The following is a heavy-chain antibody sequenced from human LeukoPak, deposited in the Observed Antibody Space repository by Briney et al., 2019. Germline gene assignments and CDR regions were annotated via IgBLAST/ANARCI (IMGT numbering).Heavy chain of an antibody. D-gene: IGHD3-16*02. J-gene: IGHJ4*02. V-gene: IGHV4-39*01. CDR3: ARGMGYDYVWGSYRPGPYYFDY. CDR2: IYYSGST. CDR1: GGSISSSSYY. Sequence: SETLSLTCTVSGGSISSSSYYWGWIRQPPGKGLEWIGSIYYSGSTYYNPSLKSRVTISVDTFKNQFSLKLSSVTAADTAVYYCARGMGYDYVWGSYRPGPYYFDYWGQGTLVTVSS.